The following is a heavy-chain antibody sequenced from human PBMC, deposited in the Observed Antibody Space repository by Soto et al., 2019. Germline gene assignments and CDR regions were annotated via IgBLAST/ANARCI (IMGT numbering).Heavy chain of an antibody. J-gene: IGHJ4*02. CDR2: ISTYSGNT. V-gene: IGHV1-18*04. CDR1: GYTFSSYS. CDR3: ARDNGYFDL. Sequence: QIQMVQSGVEVKQPGASVKISCKTSGYTFSSYSINWVRQAPGQGLEWMAWISTYSGNTHYAERVQGRVTVTLDKSARTAFMEMRGLTSEDTAVYFCARDNGYFDLWGQGTLVTVSS.